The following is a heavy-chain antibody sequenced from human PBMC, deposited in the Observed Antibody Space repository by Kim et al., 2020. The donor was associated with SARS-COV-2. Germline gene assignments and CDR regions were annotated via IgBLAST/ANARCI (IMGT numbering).Heavy chain of an antibody. Sequence: SETLSLTCTVSGGSISSSSYYWGWIRQPPGKGLEWIGSIYYSGSSYYNPSLKSRVTISVDTSKNQFSLKLSSVTAADTAVYYCARPPRAVAASEGMDVWGQGTTVTVSS. CDR3: ARPPRAVAASEGMDV. CDR2: IYYSGSS. CDR1: GGSISSSSYY. D-gene: IGHD6-19*01. J-gene: IGHJ6*02. V-gene: IGHV4-39*01.